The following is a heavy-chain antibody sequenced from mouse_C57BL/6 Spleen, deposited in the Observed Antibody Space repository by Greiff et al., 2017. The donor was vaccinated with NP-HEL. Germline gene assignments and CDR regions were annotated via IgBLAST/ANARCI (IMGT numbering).Heavy chain of an antibody. D-gene: IGHD2-4*01. CDR1: GYTFTSYW. Sequence: QVQLQQPGAELVRPGSSVKLSCKASGYTFTSYWMHWVKQRPIQGLEWIGNIDPSDSETHYNQKFKDKATLTVDKSSSTAYMQLSSLTSEDSAVYYCARDDYDGNFDYWGRGTTLTVSS. V-gene: IGHV1-52*01. CDR3: ARDDYDGNFDY. CDR2: IDPSDSET. J-gene: IGHJ2*01.